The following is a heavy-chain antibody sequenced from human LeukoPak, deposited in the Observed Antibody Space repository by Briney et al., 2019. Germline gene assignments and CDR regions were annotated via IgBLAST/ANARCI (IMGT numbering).Heavy chain of an antibody. V-gene: IGHV3-21*01. J-gene: IGHJ5*02. D-gene: IGHD3-10*01. CDR1: GFTFSSYS. CDR2: ISSSSSYI. Sequence: PGGSLRLSCAASGFTFSSYSMNWVRQAPGKGLEWVSSISSSSSYIYYADSVKGRFTISRDNAKNSLYLQMNSLRAEDTAVYYGARDGNYYGSGSYSWFDPWGQGTLVTVSS. CDR3: ARDGNYYGSGSYSWFDP.